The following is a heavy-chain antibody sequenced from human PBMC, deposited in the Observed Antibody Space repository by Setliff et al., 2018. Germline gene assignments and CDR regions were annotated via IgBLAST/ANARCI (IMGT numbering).Heavy chain of an antibody. CDR1: GFTYNNFA. J-gene: IGHJ4*02. CDR3: ARQATDY. V-gene: IGHV3-33*01. CDR2: IWYDGSNK. Sequence: GGSLRLSCAASGFTYNNFAMHWVRQAPGKGLEWVAVIWYDGSNKYYADSVKGRFTISRDNSKNTLYLQMTSLRAEDTALYYCARQATDYWGQGTLVTVSS.